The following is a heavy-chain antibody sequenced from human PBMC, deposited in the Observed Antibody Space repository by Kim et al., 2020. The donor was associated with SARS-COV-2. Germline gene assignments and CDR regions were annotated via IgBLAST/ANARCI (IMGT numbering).Heavy chain of an antibody. Sequence: SETLSLTCTVSGGSISSYYWSWIRQPPGKGLEWIGYIYYSGSTNYNPSLKSRVTISVDTSKNQFSLKLSSVTAADTAVYYCARGDLTAMVNRGFDYWGQGTLVTVSS. V-gene: IGHV4-59*01. D-gene: IGHD5-18*01. CDR1: GGSISSYY. CDR3: ARGDLTAMVNRGFDY. J-gene: IGHJ4*02. CDR2: IYYSGST.